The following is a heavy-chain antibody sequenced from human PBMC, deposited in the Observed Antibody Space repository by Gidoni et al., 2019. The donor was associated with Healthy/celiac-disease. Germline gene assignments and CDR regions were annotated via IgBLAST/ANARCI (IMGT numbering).Heavy chain of an antibody. V-gene: IGHV4-38-2*01. Sequence: QLQLQESGPGLVKPSETLSLTCAVSGYSISSGYYWGWIRQPPGKGLEWIGSIYHSGSTYYNPSLKSRVTISVDTSKNQFSLKLSSVTAADTAVYYCARFPLGVSQGDWGQGTLVTVSS. CDR3: ARFPLGVSQGD. CDR1: GYSISSGYY. J-gene: IGHJ4*02. D-gene: IGHD7-27*01. CDR2: IYHSGST.